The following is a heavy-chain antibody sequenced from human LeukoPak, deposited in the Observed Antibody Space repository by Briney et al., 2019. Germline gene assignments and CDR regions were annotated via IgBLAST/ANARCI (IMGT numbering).Heavy chain of an antibody. V-gene: IGHV3-23*01. J-gene: IGHJ2*01. D-gene: IGHD6-19*01. Sequence: GGSLRLSCAASGFIFSNFGMSWVRQAPGKGLEWVSCISSSGGSTYYADSVKGRFTISRDNSKNTLYLQMSSLRAEDTAVYYCARGGYSTGWYSPWYFDLWGRGTLVTVSS. CDR2: ISSSGGST. CDR1: GFIFSNFG. CDR3: ARGGYSTGWYSPWYFDL.